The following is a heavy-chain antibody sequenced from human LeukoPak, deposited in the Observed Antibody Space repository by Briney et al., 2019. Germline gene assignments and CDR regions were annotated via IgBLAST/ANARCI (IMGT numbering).Heavy chain of an antibody. CDR3: ASAPRIKYYYYYGMDV. Sequence: SVKVSCKASGGTFSSYAISWVRQAPGQGLEWMGGIIPIFGTAIYAQKFQGRVTITADESTSTAYMELSSLRSEDTAVYYCASAPRIKYYYYYGMDVWGKGTTVTVSS. CDR1: GGTFSSYA. V-gene: IGHV1-69*01. J-gene: IGHJ6*04. CDR2: IIPIFGTA.